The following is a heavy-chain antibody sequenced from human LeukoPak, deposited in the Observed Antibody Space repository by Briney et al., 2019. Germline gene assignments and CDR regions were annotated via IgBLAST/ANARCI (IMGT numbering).Heavy chain of an antibody. Sequence: ASVKVSCKASGYTFTSYGISWVRHAPGQGLEWMGWISAYNGNTNYAQKLQGRVTMTTDTSTSTAYMELRSLRSDDTAVYYCARDSSRVPRPDYWGQGTLVTVSS. CDR3: ARDSSRVPRPDY. D-gene: IGHD1-1*01. CDR1: GYTFTSYG. J-gene: IGHJ4*02. V-gene: IGHV1-18*01. CDR2: ISAYNGNT.